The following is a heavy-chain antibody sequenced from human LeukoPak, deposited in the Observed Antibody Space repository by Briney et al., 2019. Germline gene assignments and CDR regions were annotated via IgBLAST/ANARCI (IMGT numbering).Heavy chain of an antibody. CDR3: TKGRGI. Sequence: LSETLSLTCTVSGGSISSYYWSWIRQPPGKGLEWIGYIYYSGSTNYNPSLKSRVTISVDTSKNQFSLKLTSVTAADTAVYYCTKGRGIWGQGTLVTVSS. V-gene: IGHV4-59*08. D-gene: IGHD3-10*01. J-gene: IGHJ4*02. CDR1: GGSISSYY. CDR2: IYYSGST.